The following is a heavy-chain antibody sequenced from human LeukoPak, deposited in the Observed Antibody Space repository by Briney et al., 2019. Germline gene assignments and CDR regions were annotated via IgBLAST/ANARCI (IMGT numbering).Heavy chain of an antibody. CDR2: IIPIFGTA. D-gene: IGHD1-1*01. V-gene: IGHV1-69*13. CDR1: GYTFTSYG. Sequence: SVKVSCKASGYTFTSYGISWVRQAPGQGLEWMGGIIPIFGTANYAQKFQGRVTITADESTSTAYMELSSLRSEDTAVYYCARVRLDPPYYYYMDVWGKGTTVTVSS. J-gene: IGHJ6*03. CDR3: ARVRLDPPYYYYMDV.